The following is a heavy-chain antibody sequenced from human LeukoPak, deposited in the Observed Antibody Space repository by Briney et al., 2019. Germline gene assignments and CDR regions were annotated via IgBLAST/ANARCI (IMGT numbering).Heavy chain of an antibody. CDR2: ISAYSGNT. CDR3: ARGPHCSGGSCYSPSDNAFDI. V-gene: IGHV1-18*01. J-gene: IGHJ3*02. CDR1: GYTFTSYG. Sequence: ASVKVSCKASGYTFTSYGISWVRQAPGQGLEWMGWISAYSGNTNYAQKLQGRVTMTTDTSTSTAYMELRSLRSDDTAVYYCARGPHCSGGSCYSPSDNAFDIWGQGTMVTVSS. D-gene: IGHD2-15*01.